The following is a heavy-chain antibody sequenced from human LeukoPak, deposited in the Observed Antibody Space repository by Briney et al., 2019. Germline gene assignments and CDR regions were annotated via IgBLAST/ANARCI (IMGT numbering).Heavy chain of an antibody. CDR2: INHSGST. D-gene: IGHD3-10*01. V-gene: IGHV4-34*01. CDR1: GGSFSGYY. CDR3: ASFWGPNYYGSGSYYLY. Sequence: SETLSLTXAVYGGSFSGYYWSWIRQPPGKGLEWIGEINHSGSTNYNPSLKSRVTISVDTSKNQFSLKLSSVTAADTAVYYCASFWGPNYYGSGSYYLYWGQGTLVTVSS. J-gene: IGHJ4*02.